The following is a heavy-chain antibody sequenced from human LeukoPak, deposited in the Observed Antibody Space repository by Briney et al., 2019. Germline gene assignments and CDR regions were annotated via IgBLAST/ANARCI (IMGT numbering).Heavy chain of an antibody. CDR2: ISDTGATK. D-gene: IGHD4-11*01. CDR1: GFSFSTYS. CDR3: AKDYRNYPDTGFDY. J-gene: IGHJ4*02. Sequence: GGSLRLSCAASGFSFSTYSMSWVRQAPGKGLEWVSVISDTGATKFYADSVKGRFTISRDNSKNTLYLQMNSLRAEDTAVYYCAKDYRNYPDTGFDYWGQGTLVTVSS. V-gene: IGHV3-23*01.